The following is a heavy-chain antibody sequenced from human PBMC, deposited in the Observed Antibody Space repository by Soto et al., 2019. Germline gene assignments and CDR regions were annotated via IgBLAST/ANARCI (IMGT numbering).Heavy chain of an antibody. V-gene: IGHV4-30-2*01. Sequence: TSETLSLTCAVSGGSISSGGYSWSWIRQPPGKGLEWIGYIYHSGSTYYNPSLKSRVTISVDRSKNQFSLKLSSVTAADTAVYYCARAVAAAGTITSAFDIWGQGTMVTVSS. CDR2: IYHSGST. CDR3: ARAVAAAGTITSAFDI. J-gene: IGHJ3*02. CDR1: GGSISSGGYS. D-gene: IGHD6-13*01.